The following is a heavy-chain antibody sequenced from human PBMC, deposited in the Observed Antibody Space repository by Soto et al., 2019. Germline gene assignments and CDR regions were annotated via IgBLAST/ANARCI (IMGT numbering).Heavy chain of an antibody. CDR2: IWYDGSNK. CDR1: GFTFSSYG. V-gene: IGHV3-33*01. CDR3: ARDLAGYSIYAHHHRLYGMDV. Sequence: GGSLRLSCAASGFTFSSYGMHWVRQAPGKGLEWVAVIWYDGSNKYYADSVKGRFTISRDNSKNTLYLQMNSLRAEDTAVYYCARDLAGYSIYAHHHRLYGMDVWGQGTTVTVSS. J-gene: IGHJ6*02. D-gene: IGHD4-4*01.